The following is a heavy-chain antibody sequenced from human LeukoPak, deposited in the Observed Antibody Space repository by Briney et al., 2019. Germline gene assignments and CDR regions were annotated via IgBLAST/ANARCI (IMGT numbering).Heavy chain of an antibody. D-gene: IGHD2/OR15-2a*01. CDR2: INHSGST. J-gene: IGHJ4*02. CDR1: GGSFSGYY. V-gene: IGHV4-34*01. Sequence: TSETLSLTCAVYGGSFSGYYWSWIRQPPGKGLEWIGEINHSGSTNYNPSLKSRVTISVDTSKNQFSLKLSSVTAADTAVYYCARGGYYRFYYWGQGTLVTVSS. CDR3: ARGGYYRFYY.